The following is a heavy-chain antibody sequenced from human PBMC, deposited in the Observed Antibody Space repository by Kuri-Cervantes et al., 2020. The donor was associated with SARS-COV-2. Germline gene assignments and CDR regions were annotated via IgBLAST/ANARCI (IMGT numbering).Heavy chain of an antibody. D-gene: IGHD3-10*01. J-gene: IGHJ4*02. CDR2: IIPILGIA. CDR1: GGTFSSYA. V-gene: IGHV1-69*04. Sequence: SVKDSCKASGGTFSSYAISWVRQAPGQGLEWMGRIIPILGIANYAQKFQGRVTITADKSTSTAYMELSSLRSEDTAVYYCARLSGSGSYRTLDYWGQGTLVTVSS. CDR3: ARLSGSGSYRTLDY.